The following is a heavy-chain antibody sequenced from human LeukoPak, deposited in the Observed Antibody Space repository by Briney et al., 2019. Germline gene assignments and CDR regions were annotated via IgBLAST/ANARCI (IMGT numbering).Heavy chain of an antibody. CDR1: GFTFSTYW. D-gene: IGHD3-10*01. CDR3: ARVGGSSDFDY. J-gene: IGHJ4*02. CDR2: IDTDGRST. Sequence: PGGPLRLSCAASGFTFSTYWMHWVRQAPGKGLVGVSLIDTDGRSTPYADSVKGRFTISRDNAKNTLYLQMNSLRAEDTAVYYCARVGGSSDFDYWGQGTLVTVSS. V-gene: IGHV3-74*01.